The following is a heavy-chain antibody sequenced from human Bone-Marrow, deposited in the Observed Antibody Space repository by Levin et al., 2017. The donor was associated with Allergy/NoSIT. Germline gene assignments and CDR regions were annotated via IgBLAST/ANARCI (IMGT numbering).Heavy chain of an antibody. J-gene: IGHJ5*02. V-gene: IGHV1-69*13. Sequence: EASVKVSCKASGGTFSSYAISWVRQAPGQGLEWMGGIIPIFGTANYAQKFQGRVTITADESTSTAYMELSSLRSEDTAVYYCARDLGGNRINWFDPWGQGTLVTVSS. CDR3: ARDLGGNRINWFDP. CDR1: GGTFSSYA. CDR2: IIPIFGTA. D-gene: IGHD4-23*01.